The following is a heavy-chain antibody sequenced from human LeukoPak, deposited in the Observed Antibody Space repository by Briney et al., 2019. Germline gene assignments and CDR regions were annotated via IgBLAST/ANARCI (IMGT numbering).Heavy chain of an antibody. CDR1: GFTFSSN. D-gene: IGHD3-9*01. V-gene: IGHV3-30*18. Sequence: PGGSLRLSCVVSGFTFSSNHWVRQAPGKGLEWVAVISYGGSKKYYADSVKGRFTISRDSSKNTLSLQMNSLRAEDTAVYYCAKEYDRVHDAFDIWGQGTMVTVSS. CDR3: AKEYDRVHDAFDI. J-gene: IGHJ3*02. CDR2: ISYGGSKK.